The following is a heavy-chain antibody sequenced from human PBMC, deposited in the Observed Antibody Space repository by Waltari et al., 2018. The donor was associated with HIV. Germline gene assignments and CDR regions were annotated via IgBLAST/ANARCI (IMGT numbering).Heavy chain of an antibody. D-gene: IGHD3-22*01. CDR1: GYTFIGYY. CDR2: IDPNSGDT. J-gene: IGHJ5*02. V-gene: IGHV1-2*02. CDR3: ARTYYYDSSGYYAP. Sequence: QVQLVQSGAEVKKPGASVKVSCKASGYTFIGYYIYWVRQAPGRGLEWMGWIDPNSGDTNYAQKFQGRVPMTRDTSISTAYMELSRLRPDDTAVYYCARTYYYDSSGYYAPWGQGTLVTVSS.